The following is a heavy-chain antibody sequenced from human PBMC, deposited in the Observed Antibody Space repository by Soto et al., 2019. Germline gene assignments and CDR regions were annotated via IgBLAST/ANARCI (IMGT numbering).Heavy chain of an antibody. Sequence: QVQLVESGGGVVQPGQSLRLSCAASGFTVSNYGMHWVRQAPGKGLEWVAVIWKDGNNKYYRDSVKGRFTISRDNSKNTLELQMSSLRGEDTAVYYGERGEAWTDDAFDIWGQGTMVTVSS. CDR2: IWKDGNNK. CDR3: ERGEAWTDDAFDI. V-gene: IGHV3-33*01. D-gene: IGHD5-12*01. CDR1: GFTVSNYG. J-gene: IGHJ3*02.